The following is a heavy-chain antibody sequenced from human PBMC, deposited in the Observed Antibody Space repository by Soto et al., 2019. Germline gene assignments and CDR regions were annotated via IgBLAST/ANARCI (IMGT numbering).Heavy chain of an antibody. CDR2: ISDGGST. J-gene: IGHJ6*02. CDR3: ARDSTSWFPYYGIDV. CDR1: GGSIDYYR. V-gene: IGHV4-59*01. D-gene: IGHD6-13*01. Sequence: PSETLSLTCTVSGGSIDYYRWSWIRQPPGKGLEWIGDISDGGSTNYNLSLRSRVTILVDTSKNQFSLKLNSVTAADTAVYYCARDSTSWFPYYGIDVWGQGTTVTVYS.